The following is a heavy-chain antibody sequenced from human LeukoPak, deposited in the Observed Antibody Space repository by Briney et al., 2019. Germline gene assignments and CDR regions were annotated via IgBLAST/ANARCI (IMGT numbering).Heavy chain of an antibody. D-gene: IGHD3-10*01. CDR1: GGSFSGYY. J-gene: IGHJ4*02. CDR3: ARLPVVRGVTRGDY. V-gene: IGHV4-34*01. Sequence: SETLSLTCAVYGGSFSGYYWSWIRQPPGKGLEWIGEINHSGSTNYNPSLKSRVTISADTSKNQFSLKLSSVTAADTAVYYCARLPVVRGVTRGDYWGQGTLVTVSS. CDR2: INHSGST.